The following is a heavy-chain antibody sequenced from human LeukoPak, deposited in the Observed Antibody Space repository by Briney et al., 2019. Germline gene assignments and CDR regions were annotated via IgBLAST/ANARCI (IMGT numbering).Heavy chain of an antibody. J-gene: IGHJ3*02. Sequence: SETLSLTCTVSGGSISSSSYYWGWIRQPPGKGLEWIGSIYYSGSTYYNPSLKSRVTISVDTSENQFSLKLSSVTAADTAVYYCARTVGATPADRAFDIWGQGTMVTVSS. D-gene: IGHD1-26*01. CDR3: ARTVGATPADRAFDI. V-gene: IGHV4-39*07. CDR1: GGSISSSSYY. CDR2: IYYSGST.